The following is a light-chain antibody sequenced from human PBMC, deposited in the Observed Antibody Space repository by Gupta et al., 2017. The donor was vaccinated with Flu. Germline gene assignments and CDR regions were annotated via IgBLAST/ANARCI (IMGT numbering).Light chain of an antibody. V-gene: IGLV2-11*01. Sequence: QSALTQPRSVSGSPGQSATISCTGTSSDVGGYNYVSWYQQHPGKAPKLMIYDVSNWPSGVPDRFSGSKSGNTASLTISGLQAEDEADYYCCSYAGGPWVFGGGTKLTVL. CDR1: SSDVGGYNY. CDR3: CSYAGGPWV. CDR2: DVS. J-gene: IGLJ3*02.